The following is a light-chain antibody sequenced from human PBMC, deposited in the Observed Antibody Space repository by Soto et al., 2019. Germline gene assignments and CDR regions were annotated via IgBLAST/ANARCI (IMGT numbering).Light chain of an antibody. V-gene: IGLV2-11*01. CDR2: DVS. Sequence: QSALAQPRSVSGSPGQSVTISCTGTSSDVGGYNYVSWYQQHPGKAPKLMIYDVSKRPSGVPDRFSGSKSGNTASLTISGLQAEDEADYYCCSYAGSSRGVVFGGGTKGTVL. CDR1: SSDVGGYNY. CDR3: CSYAGSSRGVV. J-gene: IGLJ2*01.